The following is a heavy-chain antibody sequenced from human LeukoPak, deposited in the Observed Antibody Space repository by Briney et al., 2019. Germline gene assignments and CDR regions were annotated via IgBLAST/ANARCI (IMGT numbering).Heavy chain of an antibody. CDR1: GYTFTGYY. J-gene: IGHJ4*02. CDR3: ARDGGVASGYFDY. Sequence: ASVKVSCKASGYTFTGYYMHWVRQAPGQGLEWMGWINPNSGGTNYAQKFQGWVTMTRDTSISTAYMELSRLRSDDTAVYYCARDGGVASGYFDYWGQGTLVTVSS. D-gene: IGHD3-3*01. CDR2: INPNSGGT. V-gene: IGHV1-2*04.